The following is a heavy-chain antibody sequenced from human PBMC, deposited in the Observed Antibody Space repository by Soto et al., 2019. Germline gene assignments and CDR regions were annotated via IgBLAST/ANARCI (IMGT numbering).Heavy chain of an antibody. V-gene: IGHV3-74*01. CDR1: GFTLSYYW. CDR3: ANFYSGSYSTY. Sequence: XVSLRLSCTASGFTLSYYWMHWVRQAPGKGLVWVSRINSDGSTTNYADSVKGRFTISRDNAKNTLYLEMNSLRAEDTAVYYCANFYSGSYSTYWGQGTLVTVSS. J-gene: IGHJ4*02. D-gene: IGHD1-26*01. CDR2: INSDGSTT.